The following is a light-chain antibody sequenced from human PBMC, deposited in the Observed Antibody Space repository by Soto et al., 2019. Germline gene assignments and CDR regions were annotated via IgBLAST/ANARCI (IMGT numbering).Light chain of an antibody. CDR1: TGAVTSGHY. CDR3: LVIYTGVGEV. Sequence: QAVVTQEPSLTVSPGGTVTLTCGSSTGAVTSGHYPHWFQQKPGQAHRTLLYDTSIQHAWTPARFSCSLLGGKAALTLSGAQPEDESDYYCLVIYTGVGEVFGTGTKLPVL. CDR2: DTS. V-gene: IGLV7-46*01. J-gene: IGLJ1*01.